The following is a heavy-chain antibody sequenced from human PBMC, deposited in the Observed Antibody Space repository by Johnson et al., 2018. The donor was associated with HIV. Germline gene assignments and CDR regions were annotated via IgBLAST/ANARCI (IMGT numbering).Heavy chain of an antibody. CDR2: ISYDGSNK. CDR3: ARENVLFNAFDI. CDR1: GFSFSRYG. Sequence: VQLVESGGGVVQPGRSLRISCAASGFSFSRYGMHWVRQAPGKGLEWVAVISYDGSNKYYADSVKGRFTISRDNSRKTLYLQMNSLRVEDTAVYYCARENVLFNAFDIWGPGTMVTVSS. V-gene: IGHV3-30*19. D-gene: IGHD2/OR15-2a*01. J-gene: IGHJ3*02.